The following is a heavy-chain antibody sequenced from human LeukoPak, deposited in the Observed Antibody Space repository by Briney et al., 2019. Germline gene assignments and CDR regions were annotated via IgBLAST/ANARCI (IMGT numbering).Heavy chain of an antibody. V-gene: IGHV4-59*01. D-gene: IGHD6-19*01. J-gene: IGHJ4*02. CDR1: GGSISSYY. CDR3: TRGPIRAVAGGLGH. Sequence: SETLSLTCSLSGGSISSYYWSLSRQPPGKGLEWIGYIYYSGSTNYNPSLKSRVTISVDTSKNQFSLKLSSVTAADTALYYCTRGPIRAVAGGLGHWGQGTLVTVSS. CDR2: IYYSGST.